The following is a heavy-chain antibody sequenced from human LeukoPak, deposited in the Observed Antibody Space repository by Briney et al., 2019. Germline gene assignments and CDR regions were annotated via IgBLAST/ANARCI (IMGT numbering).Heavy chain of an antibody. J-gene: IGHJ4*02. CDR2: VSTSGDVK. Sequence: GGTLRLSCAASGFTFSSYGMSWVRQAPGKGLEWVSGVSTSGDVKWYADSVKGRFIISRDNSKNTLYLQMNSLRAEDTAVYYCAQDGASIRFDNWGQGTLVTVSS. CDR1: GFTFSSYG. D-gene: IGHD3-16*01. CDR3: AQDGASIRFDN. V-gene: IGHV3-23*01.